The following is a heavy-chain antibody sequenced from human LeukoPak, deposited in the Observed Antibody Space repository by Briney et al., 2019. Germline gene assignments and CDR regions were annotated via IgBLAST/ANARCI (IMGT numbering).Heavy chain of an antibody. CDR1: GGSTSSYY. V-gene: IGHV4-59*01. J-gene: IGHJ4*02. CDR3: ARETITLFGVGTLDY. D-gene: IGHD3-3*01. Sequence: SETLSLTCTVSGGSTSSYYWSWIRQPPGKGLEWIGYIYNTGSTNYNPSLKSRVPISIDTSKNQFSLKLSSVTAADTAVYYCARETITLFGVGTLDYWGQGTLVTVSS. CDR2: IYNTGST.